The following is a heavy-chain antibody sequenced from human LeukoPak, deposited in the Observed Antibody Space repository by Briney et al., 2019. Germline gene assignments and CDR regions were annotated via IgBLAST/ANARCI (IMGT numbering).Heavy chain of an antibody. J-gene: IGHJ5*02. CDR1: GYTFTGYY. CDR3: ARGYGSGLENNWFDP. Sequence: ASVKVSCKASGYTFTGYYMHWVRQAPGQGLEWMGWINPNSGGTDYAQKFQGRVPMTRDTSIRTAYMELSRLRSDDTAVYYCARGYGSGLENNWFDPWGQGTLVTVSS. CDR2: INPNSGGT. V-gene: IGHV1-2*02. D-gene: IGHD6-19*01.